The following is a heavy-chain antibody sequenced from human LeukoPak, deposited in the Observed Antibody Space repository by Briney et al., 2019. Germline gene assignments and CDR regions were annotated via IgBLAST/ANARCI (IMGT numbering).Heavy chain of an antibody. D-gene: IGHD4-17*01. V-gene: IGHV3-23*01. J-gene: IGHJ4*02. CDR1: GFTFSTYS. CDR2: TSISGDDT. Sequence: GGSLRLSCAASGFTFSTYSMNWVRQAPGKGLEWLSATSISGDDTYYADSVKGRFTISRDNSKNTLYLQMNSLSADDTAMYYCANEIRPNDYWGQGTLVTVSS. CDR3: ANEIRPNDY.